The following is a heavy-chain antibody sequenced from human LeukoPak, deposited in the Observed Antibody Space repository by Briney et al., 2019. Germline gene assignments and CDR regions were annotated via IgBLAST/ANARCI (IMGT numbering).Heavy chain of an antibody. J-gene: IGHJ5*02. CDR1: GGSISSSSYY. Sequence: PSETLSLTCTVSGGSISSSSYYWSWIRQPPGKGLEWIGEVSHSGSTNYNSSLKSRVTISLDTSTNQFSLNLSSVTAADTAVYHCARGTMVRRDTWFDPRGQGTLVTVSS. CDR3: ARGTMVRRDTWFDP. CDR2: VSHSGST. D-gene: IGHD3-10*01. V-gene: IGHV4-39*07.